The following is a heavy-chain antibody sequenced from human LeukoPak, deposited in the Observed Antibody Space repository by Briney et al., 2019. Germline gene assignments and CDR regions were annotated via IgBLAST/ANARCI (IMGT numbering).Heavy chain of an antibody. Sequence: PGGSLRLSCEASGSGFTFGNFGMSWVRQAPGKGLEWLSGISGSGYYTYYADSVKGRFTISRDNSKNTVYIQMNSLRAEDTAVYYCAKDGSWGDYYFYFYMDVWGKGTTVTVS. D-gene: IGHD3-16*01. J-gene: IGHJ6*03. CDR3: AKDGSWGDYYFYFYMDV. CDR1: GSGFTFGNFG. V-gene: IGHV3-23*01. CDR2: ISGSGYYT.